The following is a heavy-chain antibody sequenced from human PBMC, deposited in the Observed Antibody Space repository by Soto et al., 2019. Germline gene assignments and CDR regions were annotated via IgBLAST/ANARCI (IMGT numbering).Heavy chain of an antibody. CDR2: VKTYSDGGTM. CDR3: GSSWY. Sequence: PGGSLRLSCAASGLSFSETWMNWVRQAPGKGLEWVGRVKTYSDGGTMDCAAPVKGRCNVSRDDSRDTLFLEINNLKTEDTGVYYCGSSWYWGQGTLVTVSS. D-gene: IGHD2-2*01. J-gene: IGHJ4*02. CDR1: GLSFSETW. V-gene: IGHV3-15*01.